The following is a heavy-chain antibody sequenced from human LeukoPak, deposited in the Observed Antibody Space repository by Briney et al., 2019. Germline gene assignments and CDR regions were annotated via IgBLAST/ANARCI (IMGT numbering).Heavy chain of an antibody. V-gene: IGHV4-59*01. J-gene: IGHJ5*02. Sequence: SETLSLSCTVSGGSISSDYRTWIRQPPGKGLEWVARITYSGSTNYNPSLKSRFTISLDSSKNQFSLRLSTLTPADTAAYYCASLPIDSSTGTFGWFDPWGQGTLVTVSS. CDR1: GGSISSDY. CDR3: ASLPIDSSTGTFGWFDP. CDR2: ITYSGST. D-gene: IGHD1-14*01.